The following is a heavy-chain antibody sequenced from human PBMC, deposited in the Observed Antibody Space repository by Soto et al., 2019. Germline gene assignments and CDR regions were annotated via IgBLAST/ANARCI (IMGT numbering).Heavy chain of an antibody. J-gene: IGHJ5*02. V-gene: IGHV1-3*01. D-gene: IGHD6-19*01. CDR2: INAGNGNT. CDR3: ARELGGIAVARYVGAASNWFDP. CDR1: GYTFTSYA. Sequence: QVQLVQSGAEVKKPGASVKDSCKASGYTFTSYAMHWVRQAPGQRLEWMGWINAGNGNTKYSQKFQGRVTITRDTSARYAFMELSSLTSERTAGYYCARELGGIAVARYVGAASNWFDPWCQGTLVPVSS.